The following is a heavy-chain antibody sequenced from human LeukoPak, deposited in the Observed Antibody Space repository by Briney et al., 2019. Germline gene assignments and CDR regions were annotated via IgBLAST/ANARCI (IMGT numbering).Heavy chain of an antibody. CDR2: IYPGDSDT. V-gene: IGHV5-51*01. CDR3: ARLTTVTTLDY. D-gene: IGHD4-17*01. Sequence: ASVNVSCKASGGTFSSYAISWVRQAPGQGLEWMGIIYPGDSDTRYSPSFQGQVTISADKSISTAYLQWSSLKASDTAMYYCARLTTVTTLDYWGQGTLVTVSS. J-gene: IGHJ4*02. CDR1: GGTFSSYA.